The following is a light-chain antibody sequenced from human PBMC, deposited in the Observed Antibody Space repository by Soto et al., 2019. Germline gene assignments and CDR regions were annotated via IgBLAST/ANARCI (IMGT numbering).Light chain of an antibody. CDR3: QQYGSSPGT. CDR2: GAS. J-gene: IGKJ1*01. CDR1: QSVTNRY. Sequence: EIVLSQSPGTLSLSPGERATLSCRASQSVTNRYLAWYRQKPGQAPRLLIFGASIRDTGIPDRFSGSGSGTDFTLTISRLEPEDFAVYYCQQYGSSPGTFGQGTKV. V-gene: IGKV3-20*01.